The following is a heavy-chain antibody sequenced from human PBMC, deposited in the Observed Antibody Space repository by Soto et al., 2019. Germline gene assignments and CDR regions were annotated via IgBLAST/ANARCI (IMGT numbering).Heavy chain of an antibody. CDR3: ARDLGVALATLTLDS. CDR1: GFTFSSYA. Sequence: TGGSLRLSCAASGFTFSSYAMSWVRQAPGKGLEWVSVISGSGGSTYYADSVKGRFTISRDNSKNTLYLQMNSLRAEDTGVYYCARDLGVALATLTLDSWGQGTLVTVSS. CDR2: ISGSGGST. V-gene: IGHV3-23*01. J-gene: IGHJ4*02. D-gene: IGHD2-15*01.